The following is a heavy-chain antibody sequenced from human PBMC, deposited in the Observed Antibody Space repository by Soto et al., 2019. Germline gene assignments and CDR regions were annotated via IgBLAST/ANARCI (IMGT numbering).Heavy chain of an antibody. Sequence: PGGSLRLSCAASGFSFIRYAVSWVRQAPGKGLEWVSVFDGSVGHTYYTNSVKGKFTISNDNSKTTLFLRMNSLKAEDTAVYFCAGPVRSDRGWFPHYWGQGTPVTVSS. D-gene: IGHD6-19*01. V-gene: IGHV3-23*01. CDR1: GFSFIRYA. J-gene: IGHJ4*02. CDR3: AGPVRSDRGWFPHY. CDR2: FDGSVGHT.